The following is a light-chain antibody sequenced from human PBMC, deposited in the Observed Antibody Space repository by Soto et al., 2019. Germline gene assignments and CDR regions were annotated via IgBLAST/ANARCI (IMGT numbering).Light chain of an antibody. V-gene: IGLV2-14*01. CDR2: DVS. CDR3: SSYTTSNTRQIV. Sequence: QSALTQPASVSGSPGQSITISCTGTSSDVGGYNYVYWYQQHPGKAPQFMIYDVSNRPSGVSNRFSGSKSGNTASLTISGLQAEDEADYYCSSYTTSNTRQIVFGTGTKLTVL. J-gene: IGLJ1*01. CDR1: SSDVGGYNY.